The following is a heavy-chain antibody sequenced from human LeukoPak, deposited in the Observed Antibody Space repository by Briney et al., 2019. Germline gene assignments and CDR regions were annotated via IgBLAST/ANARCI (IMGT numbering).Heavy chain of an antibody. CDR1: GFTFSNAY. CDR2: IKPKTDGETT. Sequence: GGSLRLSCAASGFTFSNAYMNWVRQAPGKGLEWVGRIKPKTDGETTEYAAPVKGRFSISRDDSKNMLYLQMNSMKTEDTAVYYCITPLPYSAQGGQGTLVTVSS. V-gene: IGHV3-15*07. CDR3: ITPLPYSAQ. J-gene: IGHJ4*02. D-gene: IGHD2-21*01.